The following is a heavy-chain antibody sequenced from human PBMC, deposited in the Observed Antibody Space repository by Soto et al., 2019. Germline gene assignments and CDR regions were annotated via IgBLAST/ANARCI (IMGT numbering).Heavy chain of an antibody. V-gene: IGHV3-73*01. CDR1: GFTFSGSA. CDR3: ARVPKDTAMTIFDY. D-gene: IGHD5-18*01. J-gene: IGHJ4*02. CDR2: IRSKANSYAT. Sequence: PGGSLRLSCAASGFTFSGSAMHWVRQASGKGLEWVGRIRSKANSYATAYAASVKGRFTISRDDSKNTAYLQMNSLRAEDTAVYYCARVPKDTAMTIFDYWGQGT.